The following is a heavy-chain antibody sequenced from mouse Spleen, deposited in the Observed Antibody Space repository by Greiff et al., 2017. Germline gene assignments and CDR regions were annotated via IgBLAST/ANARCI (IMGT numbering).Heavy chain of an antibody. CDR3: ARGDWTTVVPYAMDY. CDR2: ISSGGSYT. J-gene: IGHJ4*01. CDR1: GFTFSSYA. D-gene: IGHD1-1*01. Sequence: EVKLVESGGGLVKPGGSLKLSCAASGFTFSSYAMSWVRQSPEKRLEWVAEISSGGSYTYYPDTVTGRFTISRDNAKNTLYLEMSSLRSEDTAMYYCARGDWTTVVPYAMDYWGQGTSVTVSS. V-gene: IGHV5-9-4*01.